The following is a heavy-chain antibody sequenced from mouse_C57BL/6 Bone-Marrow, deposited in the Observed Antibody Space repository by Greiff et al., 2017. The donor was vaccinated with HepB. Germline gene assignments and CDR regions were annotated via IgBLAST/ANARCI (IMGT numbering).Heavy chain of an antibody. V-gene: IGHV7-3*01. J-gene: IGHJ4*01. CDR2: IRNKANGYTT. D-gene: IGHD2-3*01. CDR1: GFTFTDYY. CDR3: ARYPRWLLRYYYAMDY. Sequence: DVKLVESGGGLVQPGGSLSLSCAASGFTFTDYYMSWVRKPPGKALEWLGFIRNKANGYTTEYSASVKGRFTISRDNSQSILYLQMNALRAEDSATYYCARYPRWLLRYYYAMDYWGQGTSVTVSS.